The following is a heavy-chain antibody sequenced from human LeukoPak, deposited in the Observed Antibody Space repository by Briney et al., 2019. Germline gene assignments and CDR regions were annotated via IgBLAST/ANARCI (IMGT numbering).Heavy chain of an antibody. CDR2: IWYGGIN. J-gene: IGHJ5*02. D-gene: IGHD3-22*01. CDR1: GFTFSESG. Sequence: GGSLRLSCTTSGFTFSESGFHWVRQAPGKGLEWVAIIWYGGINYADSVKGRFTISRDNSKNTLYLQMNSLRAEDTAVYYCAKDAYYDSSGYWPPPGFDPWGQGTLVTVSS. CDR3: AKDAYYDSSGYWPPPGFDP. V-gene: IGHV3-33*06.